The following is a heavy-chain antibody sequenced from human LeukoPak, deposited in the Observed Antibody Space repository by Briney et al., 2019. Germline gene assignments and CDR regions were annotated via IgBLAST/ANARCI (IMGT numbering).Heavy chain of an antibody. D-gene: IGHD3-3*01. V-gene: IGHV1-69*01. CDR3: ARIQTYYDFWSGYQTYYYYGMDV. J-gene: IGHJ6*02. CDR2: IIPIFGTA. Sequence: SAKVSCKASGGTFSSYAISWVRQAPGQGLEWMGGIIPIFGTANYAQKFQGRVTITADESTSTAYMELSSLRSEDTAVYYCARIQTYYDFWSGYQTYYYYGMDVWGQGTTVTVSS. CDR1: GGTFSSYA.